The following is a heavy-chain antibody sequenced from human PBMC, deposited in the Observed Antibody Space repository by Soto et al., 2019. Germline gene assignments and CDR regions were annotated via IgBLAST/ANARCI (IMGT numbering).Heavy chain of an antibody. D-gene: IGHD4-17*01. CDR2: ISSTSGTI. CDR1: GFIFSTYS. V-gene: IGHV3-48*01. J-gene: IGHJ6*02. Sequence: GGSLRLSCAASGFIFSTYSMNWVRQAPGKGLEWVSYISSTSGTIYLADSVKGRFTISRDNAKNSLHLQLNSLRAEDTAVYYCASFHGDYYYGMDVWGQGTTVTVS. CDR3: ASFHGDYYYGMDV.